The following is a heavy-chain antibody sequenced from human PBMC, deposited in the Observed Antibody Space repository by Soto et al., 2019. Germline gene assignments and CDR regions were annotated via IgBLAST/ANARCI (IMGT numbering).Heavy chain of an antibody. Sequence: QVQLVESGGGLVKPGGSLRLSCAASGFTFSDHYISWIRQAPGKGPEWLSYISGGGDIISYADSVKGRFIISRDNAKRSLYLQMNSLTVEDTAVYYCSRDPRLADYWGHGTLVTVSS. V-gene: IGHV3-11*01. CDR2: ISGGGDII. CDR3: SRDPRLADY. D-gene: IGHD6-25*01. J-gene: IGHJ4*01. CDR1: GFTFSDHY.